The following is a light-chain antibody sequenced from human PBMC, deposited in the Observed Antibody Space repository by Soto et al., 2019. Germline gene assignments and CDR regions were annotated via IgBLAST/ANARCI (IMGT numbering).Light chain of an antibody. Sequence: QSALTQPASVSGSPGQSITISCTGTSSDVGSYNLVSWYQQHPGKAPKLVIYEGSKRPSGVSNRFSGSKSGNTASLTISGLQAEDEADYYCCSYAGSSTWVFGGGTKLPS. CDR3: CSYAGSSTWV. J-gene: IGLJ3*02. V-gene: IGLV2-23*01. CDR1: SSDVGSYNL. CDR2: EGS.